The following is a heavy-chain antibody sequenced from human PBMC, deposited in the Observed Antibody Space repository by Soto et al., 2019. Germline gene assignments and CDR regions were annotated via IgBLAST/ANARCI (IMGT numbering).Heavy chain of an antibody. V-gene: IGHV3-53*01. CDR1: GFTLDKYT. CDR3: ARDREPDGIWTFDS. CDR2: SFSSGGT. Sequence: GGSLRLSCAAFGFTLDKYTMGWVRQAPGKGLEWVAESFSSGGTQYADSVRGRFTISRDNSRNMVFLQMSGLRVEGTALYYCARDREPDGIWTFDSWGQGALVTVTS. J-gene: IGHJ4*02. D-gene: IGHD3-9*01.